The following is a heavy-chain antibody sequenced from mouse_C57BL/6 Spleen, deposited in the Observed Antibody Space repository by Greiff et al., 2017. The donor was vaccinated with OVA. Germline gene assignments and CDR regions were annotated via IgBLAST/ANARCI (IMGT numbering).Heavy chain of an antibody. CDR1: GYTFTSYW. CDR3: ARNYYGYFDV. J-gene: IGHJ1*03. CDR2: IDPSDSYT. Sequence: VQLQQPGAELVMPGASVKLSCKASGYTFTSYWMHWVKQRPGQGLEWIGEIDPSDSYTNYNQKFKGKSTLTVDKSSSTAYMQLSSLTSEDSAVYYCARNYYGYFDVWGTGTTVTVSS. V-gene: IGHV1-69*01.